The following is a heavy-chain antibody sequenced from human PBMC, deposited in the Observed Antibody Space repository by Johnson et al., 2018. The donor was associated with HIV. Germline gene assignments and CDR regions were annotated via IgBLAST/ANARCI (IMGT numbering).Heavy chain of an antibody. CDR3: AREGRRDAFDI. CDR2: IWYDGSNK. J-gene: IGHJ3*02. Sequence: QEQLVESGGGVVQVGRSLRLSCEASGFTFSRYGMHWVRQAPGKGLEWVAVIWYDGSNKNYTESVKGRFTISRDNSKNTLYLQMNSLRAEDTAVYYCAREGRRDAFDIWGQGTMVTVSS. V-gene: IGHV3-30*19. CDR1: GFTFSRYG.